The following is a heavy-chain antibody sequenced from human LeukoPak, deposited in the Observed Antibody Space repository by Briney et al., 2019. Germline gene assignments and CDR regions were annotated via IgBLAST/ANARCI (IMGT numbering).Heavy chain of an antibody. V-gene: IGHV1-3*03. CDR3: ARVGRIVGATGYFDY. J-gene: IGHJ4*02. CDR1: GYTFTSYA. CDR2: INAGNGNT. D-gene: IGHD1-26*01. Sequence: ASVKVSCKASGYTFTSYAMHWVRQAPGQRLEWMGWINAGNGNTKYSQEFQGRVTITRDTSASTAYMELSSLRSEDMAVYYCARVGRIVGATGYFDYWGQGTLVTVSS.